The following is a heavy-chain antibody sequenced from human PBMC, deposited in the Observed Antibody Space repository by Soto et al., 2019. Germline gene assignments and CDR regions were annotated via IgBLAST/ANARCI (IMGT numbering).Heavy chain of an antibody. D-gene: IGHD1-26*01. J-gene: IGHJ4*02. V-gene: IGHV4-59*01. CDR1: GGSISSYY. CDR2: ISYSGST. Sequence: SETLSLTCTVSGGSISSYYLSWIRQPPGKGLEWIGFISYSGSTSYNPSLKSRVTMSVDTSKNQFSLKLSSVTAADTAVYYCARYSGTYYVYWGQGALVTVSS. CDR3: ARYSGTYYVY.